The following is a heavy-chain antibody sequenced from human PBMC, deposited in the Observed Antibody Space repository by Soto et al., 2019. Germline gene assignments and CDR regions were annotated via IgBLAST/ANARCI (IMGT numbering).Heavy chain of an antibody. CDR1: GYTFTSYG. CDR2: ISAYNVNT. D-gene: IGHD6-19*01. CDR3: ARVHPDSSGWYETLDY. J-gene: IGHJ4*02. Sequence: GASVRVSCKASGYTFTSYGISWVRQAPGQGLEWMGWISAYNVNTNYAQKLQGRVTMTTDTSTSTAYMELRSLRSDDTAVYYCARVHPDSSGWYETLDYWGQGTLVTVSS. V-gene: IGHV1-18*01.